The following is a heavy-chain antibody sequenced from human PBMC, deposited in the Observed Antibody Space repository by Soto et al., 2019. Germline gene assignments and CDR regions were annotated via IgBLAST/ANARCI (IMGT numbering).Heavy chain of an antibody. D-gene: IGHD3-3*01. Sequence: SQAISLTCAISXDSVSGSSSACNWIRQSPSRGLEWLGRTYYRSKWYNDYAVSVKSRITINPDTSKNQFSLQLNSVTPEDTAVYYCSWLHYDVWYCYYMDFCGQGTTVTGSS. V-gene: IGHV6-1*01. CDR1: XDSVSGSSSA. J-gene: IGHJ6*03. CDR3: SWLHYDVWYCYYMDF. CDR2: TYYRSKWYN.